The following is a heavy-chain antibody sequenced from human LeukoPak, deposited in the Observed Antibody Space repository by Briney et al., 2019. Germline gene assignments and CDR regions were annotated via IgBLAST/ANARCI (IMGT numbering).Heavy chain of an antibody. CDR1: GYSFTNYW. J-gene: IGHJ6*03. CDR3: ARSYYGSGRYYYYYMDV. D-gene: IGHD3-10*01. V-gene: IGHV5-51*01. Sequence: GESLKISCQGSGYSFTNYWIGWVRQMPGKGLEWMGIIYPGDSGTRYSPSFQGQVTISADKSISTAYLQWSSLKASDTAMYYCARSYYGSGRYYYYYMDVWGKGTTVTISS. CDR2: IYPGDSGT.